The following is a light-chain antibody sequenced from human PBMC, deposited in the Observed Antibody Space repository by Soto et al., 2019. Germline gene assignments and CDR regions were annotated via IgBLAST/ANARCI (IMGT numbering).Light chain of an antibody. CDR3: NSYTSTSSRV. CDR2: EVS. CDR1: SSDVGGYDY. J-gene: IGLJ3*02. Sequence: QSALTQPASVSGSPGQSITISCTGTSSDVGGYDYVSWYQQHPGKAPKLILYEVSSRPSGVSNRFSGSKSGNTASLTISGLRPEDEADYYCNSYTSTSSRVFGGGTKVTVL. V-gene: IGLV2-14*01.